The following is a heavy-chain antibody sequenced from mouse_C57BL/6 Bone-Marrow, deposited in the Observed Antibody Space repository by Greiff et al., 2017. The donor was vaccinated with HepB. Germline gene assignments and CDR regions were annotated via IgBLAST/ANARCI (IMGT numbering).Heavy chain of an antibody. CDR3: ARYPFDY. V-gene: IGHV1-4*01. CDR1: GYTFTSYT. J-gene: IGHJ2*01. Sequence: QVQLKESGAELARPGASVKMSCKASGYTFTSYTMHWVKQRPGQGLEWIGYINPSSGYTKYNQKFKDKATLTSDKSSSTAYMQLNSLTSEDSAVYYCARYPFDYWGQGTTLTVSS. CDR2: INPSSGYT.